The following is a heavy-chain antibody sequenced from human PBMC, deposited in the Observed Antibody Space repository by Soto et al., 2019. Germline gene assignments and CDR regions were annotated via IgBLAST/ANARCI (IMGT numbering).Heavy chain of an antibody. D-gene: IGHD2-2*01. CDR3: AHRRLGYCSRTSGHRRDYYYYYGMDV. V-gene: IGHV2-5*01. CDR1: GFSLSTSGLG. CDR2: IYWNDDK. J-gene: IGHJ6*02. Sequence: SGPTLVNPTQTLTLTCTFSGFSLSTSGLGVGWIRQRPGTALELLALIYWNDDKRYSPSLXXRLTITKDTSKNQVVLTMTNMDPVYTATYYCAHRRLGYCSRTSGHRRDYYYYYGMDVWGQGTTVTVSS.